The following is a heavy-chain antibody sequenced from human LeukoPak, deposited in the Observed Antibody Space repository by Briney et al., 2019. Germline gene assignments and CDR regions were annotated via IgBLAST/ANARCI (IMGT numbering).Heavy chain of an antibody. D-gene: IGHD3-10*01. V-gene: IGHV4-59*01. J-gene: IGHJ4*02. CDR2: IYYSGST. CDR3: ARGRFRGSTFDY. Sequence: PSETLSLTCTVSGGSISSYYWSWIRQPAGKGLEWIGYIYYSGSTNYNPSLKSRVTISVDTSKNQFSLKLSSVTAADTAVYYCARGRFRGSTFDYWGQGTLVTVSS. CDR1: GGSISSYY.